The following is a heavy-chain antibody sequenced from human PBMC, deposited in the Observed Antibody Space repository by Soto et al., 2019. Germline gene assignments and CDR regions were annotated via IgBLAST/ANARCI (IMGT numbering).Heavy chain of an antibody. Sequence: EVKVVESGGDLVQPGGSLRLSCAASGFTVSSDYMNWVRQAPGKGLEWVSVIYSDGGRYYADSVKGRFTISRDNSKNMVYLQITSQRAEDTAVYYWAGDPGDRHGMIVWGPGTTVTVSS. CDR1: GFTVSSDY. CDR2: IYSDGGR. D-gene: IGHD1-26*01. J-gene: IGHJ6*02. V-gene: IGHV3-66*01. CDR3: AGDPGDRHGMIV.